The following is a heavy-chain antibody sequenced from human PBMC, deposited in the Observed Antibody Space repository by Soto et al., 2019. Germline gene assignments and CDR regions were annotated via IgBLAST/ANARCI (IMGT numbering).Heavy chain of an antibody. CDR2: IWYDGSNN. V-gene: IGHV3-33*01. D-gene: IGHD4-17*01. CDR3: ARDPESFDYGDYGGPGY. CDR1: GFTFSSFG. Sequence: QVQLVESGGGVVQPGRSLRLSCAASGFTFSSFGMHWVRQAPGKGLEWVALIWYDGSNNFYGDSVKGRFTISRDNAKNTLYLQMNSLRVEDTAVYYCARDPESFDYGDYGGPGYWGQGTLVTVSS. J-gene: IGHJ4*02.